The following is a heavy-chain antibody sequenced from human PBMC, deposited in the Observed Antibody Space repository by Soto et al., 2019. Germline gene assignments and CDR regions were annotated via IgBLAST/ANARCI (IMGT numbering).Heavy chain of an antibody. CDR2: ISSSGSTI. D-gene: IGHD5-18*01. V-gene: IGHV3-48*03. Sequence: GGSLRLSCAASGFTFSSYEMNWVRQAPGEGLEWVSYISSSGSTIYYADSVKGRFTISRDNAKNSLYLQMNSLRAEDTAVYYCAREQGYSYGTFDYWGQGTLVTVSS. J-gene: IGHJ4*02. CDR1: GFTFSSYE. CDR3: AREQGYSYGTFDY.